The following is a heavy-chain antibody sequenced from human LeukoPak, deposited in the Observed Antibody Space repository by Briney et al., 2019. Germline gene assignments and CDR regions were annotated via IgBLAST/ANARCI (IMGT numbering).Heavy chain of an antibody. CDR2: IRYDGSNK. J-gene: IGHJ5*02. V-gene: IGHV3-30*02. CDR1: GFTFSSYG. Sequence: PGGSLRLSCAASGFTFSSYGMHWVRQAPGKGLEWVAFIRYDGSNKYYADSVKGRFTISRDNSKNTLYLQMNSLRAEDTAVYYCAENWEYIGWFDPWGQGTLVTVSS. CDR3: AENWEYIGWFDP. D-gene: IGHD2/OR15-2a*01.